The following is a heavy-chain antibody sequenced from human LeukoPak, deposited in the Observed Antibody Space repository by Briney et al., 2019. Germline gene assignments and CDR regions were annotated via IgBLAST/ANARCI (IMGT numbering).Heavy chain of an antibody. D-gene: IGHD6-19*01. CDR2: IYSGGGT. J-gene: IGHJ4*02. CDR3: ARVGSSGWYGGEIEMYYFDY. CDR1: GFTVTSNY. V-gene: IGHV3-53*01. Sequence: GGSLRLSCAASGFTVTSNYLSWVRQAPEKGLEWVSIIYSGGGTYYADSVKGRFTISRDNSKNTLYLQMNSLRAEDTAVYYCARVGSSGWYGGEIEMYYFDYWGQGTLVTVSS.